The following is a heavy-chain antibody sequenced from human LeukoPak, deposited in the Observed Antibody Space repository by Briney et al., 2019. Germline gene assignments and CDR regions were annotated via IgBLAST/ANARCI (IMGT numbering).Heavy chain of an antibody. CDR3: ARRGGLSSGRGFDH. CDR2: ISSSSSYI. CDR1: GFDFNYYG. D-gene: IGHD3-16*01. J-gene: IGHJ4*02. Sequence: GALRLSCVASGFDFNYYGMNWVRQAPGKGLEWVSSISSSSSYIYFADATKGRFTISRDNANSSVFLQMNSLRPEDTAVYYCARRGGLSSGRGFDHWGQGTLVTVSS. V-gene: IGHV3-21*01.